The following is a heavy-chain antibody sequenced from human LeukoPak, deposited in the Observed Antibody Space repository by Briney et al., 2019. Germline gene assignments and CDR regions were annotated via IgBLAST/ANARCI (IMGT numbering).Heavy chain of an antibody. CDR1: GFTFDDYA. J-gene: IGHJ5*02. V-gene: IGHV3-9*01. D-gene: IGHD2-2*01. CDR2: ISWNSGSI. CDR3: AKGGYCSSTSCSPNWFDP. Sequence: GGSLRLSCAASGFTFDDYAMHWVRQARGKGLEWVSGISWNSGSIGYADSVKGRFTISRDNAKNSLYLQMNSLRAEDTALYYCAKGGYCSSTSCSPNWFDPWGQGTLVTVSS.